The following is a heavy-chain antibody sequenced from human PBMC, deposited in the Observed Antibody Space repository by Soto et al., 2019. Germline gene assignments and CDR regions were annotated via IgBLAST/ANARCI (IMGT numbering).Heavy chain of an antibody. D-gene: IGHD5-12*01. V-gene: IGHV4-61*08. CDR3: AREGNLGRWLQPLDF. J-gene: IGHJ4*02. CDR2: IHYNGNT. Sequence: SETLSLTCSVSGDSISSVAHYWSWVRQPPGKGLEWIGNIHYNGNTKYNPSLKSRVSMSVDTSKNQFSLRLISVTAADTAKYFCAREGNLGRWLQPLDFWGQGTLVTSPQ. CDR1: GDSISSVAHY.